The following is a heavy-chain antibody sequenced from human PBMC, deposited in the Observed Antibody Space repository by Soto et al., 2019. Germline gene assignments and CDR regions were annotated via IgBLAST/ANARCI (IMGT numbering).Heavy chain of an antibody. CDR2: INSDGSST. V-gene: IGHV3-74*01. D-gene: IGHD6-13*01. J-gene: IGHJ6*02. CDR3: ARTLQQLPYYYYGMDV. CDR1: GFTFSSYW. Sequence: GGSLRLSCAASGFTFSSYWMHWVRQAPGKGLVWVSRINSDGSSTSYADSVKGRFTISRDNAKNTLYLQMNSLRAEDTAVYYCARTLQQLPYYYYGMDVWGQGTTVTVSS.